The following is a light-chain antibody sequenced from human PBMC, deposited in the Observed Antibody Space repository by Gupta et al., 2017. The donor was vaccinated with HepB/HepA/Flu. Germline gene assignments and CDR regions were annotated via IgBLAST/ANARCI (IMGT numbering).Light chain of an antibody. J-gene: IGKJ1*01. Sequence: VLTQSPGPLSVSPGGTATLSCRASQSVGSDLAWFQQRPGQAPRLLIYGANIRATGIPARCSGSGSGTEFTLTIRSLQSGDFGVYYCQQYNHWPPWTFGQGTKVEIK. V-gene: IGKV3-15*01. CDR3: QQYNHWPPWT. CDR1: QSVGSD. CDR2: GAN.